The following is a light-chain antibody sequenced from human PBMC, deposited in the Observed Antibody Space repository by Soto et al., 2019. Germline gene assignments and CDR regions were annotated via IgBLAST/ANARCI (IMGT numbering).Light chain of an antibody. Sequence: QSVLTLPPSVSAVPGQKVTISCSGTGSNIGNNYVSWYQHFPGTAPKLLIYEDNKRPSEIPDRFSGSKSGTSATLGITGLQTGDEADYYCGTWDNSLSIYVFATGTKVTVL. CDR1: GSNIGNNY. CDR3: GTWDNSLSIYV. V-gene: IGLV1-51*02. J-gene: IGLJ1*01. CDR2: EDN.